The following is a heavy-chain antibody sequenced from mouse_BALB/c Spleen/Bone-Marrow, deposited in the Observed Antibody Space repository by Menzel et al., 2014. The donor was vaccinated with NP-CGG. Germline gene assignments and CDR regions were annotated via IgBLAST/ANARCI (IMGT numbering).Heavy chain of an antibody. Sequence: QVQLQQSGAELVMPGASVKMSCKASGYTFTDYWMHRVKQRPGQGLEWIGAIDTSDSYTSYNQKFKGKATLTVDESSSTAYMQLSSLTSEDSAVYYCARSDYRYDPFAYWGQGTLVTVSA. J-gene: IGHJ3*01. V-gene: IGHV1-69*01. CDR1: GYTFTDYW. CDR2: IDTSDSYT. CDR3: ARSDYRYDPFAY. D-gene: IGHD2-14*01.